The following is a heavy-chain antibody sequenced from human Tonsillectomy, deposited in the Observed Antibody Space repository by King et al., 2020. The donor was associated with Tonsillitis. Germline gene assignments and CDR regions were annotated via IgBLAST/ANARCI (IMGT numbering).Heavy chain of an antibody. CDR1: GYTFTSYG. V-gene: IGHV1-18*01. CDR2: ISAYNGNT. Sequence: VQLVESGAEVKKPGASVKVSCKASGYTFTSYGISWVRQAPGQGLEWMGWISAYNGNTNYAQKLQGRVTMTTDTSTSTAYMELRSLRSDDTALYYGPRDISYYGSGSYWGWFDPWGQGTLVTVSS. D-gene: IGHD3-10*01. J-gene: IGHJ5*02. CDR3: PRDISYYGSGSYWGWFDP.